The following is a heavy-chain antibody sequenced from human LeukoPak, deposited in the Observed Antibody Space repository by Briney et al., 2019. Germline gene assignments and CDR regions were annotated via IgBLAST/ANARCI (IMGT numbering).Heavy chain of an antibody. D-gene: IGHD3-10*01. J-gene: IGHJ3*02. V-gene: IGHV1-2*02. CDR1: GYTFTGYY. CDR2: INPNSGGT. Sequence: GASVKVSCKASGYTFTGYYMHWVRQAPGQGLEWMGWINPNSGGTNYAQKFQGRVTMTRDTSISTAYMELSRLRSDDPAVYYCARGRMGVRGFRDAFAIWRQGTMVTVSS. CDR3: ARGRMGVRGFRDAFAI.